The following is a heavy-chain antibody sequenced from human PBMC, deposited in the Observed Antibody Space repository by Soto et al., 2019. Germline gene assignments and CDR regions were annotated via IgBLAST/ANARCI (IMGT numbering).Heavy chain of an antibody. CDR2: ISGSGGST. Sequence: GGSLRPSCAASGFTFSSYAMSWVRQAPGKGLEWVSAISGSGGSTYYADSVKGRFTISRDNSKNTLYLQMNSLRAEDTAVYYCAKDLYDIPSPSFDYWGQGTLVTVSS. J-gene: IGHJ4*02. V-gene: IGHV3-23*01. CDR1: GFTFSSYA. CDR3: AKDLYDIPSPSFDY. D-gene: IGHD3-9*01.